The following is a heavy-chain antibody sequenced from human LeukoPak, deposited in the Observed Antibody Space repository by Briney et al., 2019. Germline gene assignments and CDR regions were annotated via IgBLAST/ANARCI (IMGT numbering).Heavy chain of an antibody. Sequence: SGGSLRLSCAASGFTFSSYSMKWVRQAPGKGLEWVSSISSSSSYIYYADSVKGRFTISRDNAKNSLYLQMNSLRAEDTAVYYCASVMEVGIWLFDYWGQGTLVTVSS. CDR1: GFTFSSYS. D-gene: IGHD3-9*01. CDR2: ISSSSSYI. J-gene: IGHJ4*02. V-gene: IGHV3-21*01. CDR3: ASVMEVGIWLFDY.